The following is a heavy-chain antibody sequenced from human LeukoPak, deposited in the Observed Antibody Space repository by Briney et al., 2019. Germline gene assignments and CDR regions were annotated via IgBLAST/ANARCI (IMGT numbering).Heavy chain of an antibody. CDR1: GFTFSSYS. CDR2: ISSSSSTI. J-gene: IGHJ4*02. CDR3: LRHAAGRYFDY. V-gene: IGHV3-48*01. Sequence: GGSLRLSCAASGFTFSSYSMNWVRQAPGKGLEWVSYISSSSSTIYYADSVKGRFTISRDNSKNTLYPQMNSLRAEDTAVYYCLRHAAGRYFDYWGQGTLVTVSS. D-gene: IGHD6-13*01.